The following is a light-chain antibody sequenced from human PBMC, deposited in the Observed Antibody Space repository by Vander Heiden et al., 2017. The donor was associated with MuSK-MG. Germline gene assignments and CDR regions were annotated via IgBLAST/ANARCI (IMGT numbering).Light chain of an antibody. J-gene: IGLJ2*01. CDR3: SSYAGNSNLI. CDR2: AVS. CDR1: SSDVGGYNY. Sequence: HSALTPPPSASRSPGPSGTISCTGTSSDVGGYNYVSWYQQHPGKAPKLMIYAVSNRPSGVPDRFSGSKSGNTASLTVSGLQAEDEADYYCSSYAGNSNLIFGGGTKLTVL. V-gene: IGLV2-8*01.